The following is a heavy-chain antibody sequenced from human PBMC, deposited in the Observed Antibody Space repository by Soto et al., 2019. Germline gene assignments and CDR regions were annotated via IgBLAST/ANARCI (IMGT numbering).Heavy chain of an antibody. D-gene: IGHD1-26*01. CDR1: GFTFSSYG. CDR2: ISYDGSNK. CDR3: AKDVVVGATPGLGDYYYYYGMAV. J-gene: IGHJ6*02. V-gene: IGHV3-30*18. Sequence: QVQLVESGGGVVQPGRSLRLSCAASGFTFSSYGMHWVRQAPGKGLEWVAVISYDGSNKYYADSVKGRFTISRDNSKNTRYLKMNSLRAEDTAVYYCAKDVVVGATPGLGDYYYYYGMAVGGQGTPVTVSS.